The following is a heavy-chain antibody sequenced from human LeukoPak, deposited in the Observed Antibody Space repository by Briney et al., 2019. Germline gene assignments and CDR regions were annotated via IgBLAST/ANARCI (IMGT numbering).Heavy chain of an antibody. J-gene: IGHJ4*02. Sequence: LTGGSLRLSCAASEFTFSSYAMTWVRQAPGKGLEWVSSISGSGDYTYYRDSVKGRFTMSRDNSKNTVYLNMNSLRAEDTAVYYCARDGQPSTRSLLCTNGICYQDYWGQGTLVTVSS. CDR1: EFTFSSYA. CDR2: ISGSGDYT. V-gene: IGHV3-23*01. CDR3: ARDGQPSTRSLLCTNGICYQDY. D-gene: IGHD2-8*01.